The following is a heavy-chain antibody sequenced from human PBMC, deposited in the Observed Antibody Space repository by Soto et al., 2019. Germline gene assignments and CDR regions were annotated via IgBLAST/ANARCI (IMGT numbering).Heavy chain of an antibody. CDR3: ARWDSSGYYYFDY. V-gene: IGHV3-48*02. D-gene: IGHD3-22*01. J-gene: IGHJ4*02. Sequence: EVQLVESGGGLVQPGGSLRLSCAASGFTLSSYSINWVRQAPGKGLEWVSYISSSSSTIYYADSVKGRFTISRDNAKNSLYLQMNSLRDEDTAVYYCARWDSSGYYYFDYWGQGTLVTVSS. CDR2: ISSSSSTI. CDR1: GFTLSSYS.